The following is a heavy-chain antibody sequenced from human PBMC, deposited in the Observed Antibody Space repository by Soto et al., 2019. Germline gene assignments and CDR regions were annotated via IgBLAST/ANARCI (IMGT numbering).Heavy chain of an antibody. V-gene: IGHV3-9*01. J-gene: IGHJ4*02. CDR1: GFPFDDYA. CDR3: AKDSDYDFWSGYYHFDY. CDR2: ISWNSGSI. D-gene: IGHD3-3*01. Sequence: EVPLLESGGGLVQPGRSLRLSCAASGFPFDDYAMHWVRQAPGKGLEWVSGISWNSGSIGNADSVKGRFTISRDNAKNSLYLQMNSLRAEDTALYYCAKDSDYDFWSGYYHFDYWGQGTLVTVSS.